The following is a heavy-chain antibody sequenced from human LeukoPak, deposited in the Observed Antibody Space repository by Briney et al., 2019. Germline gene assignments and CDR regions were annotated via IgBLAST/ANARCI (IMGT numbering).Heavy chain of an antibody. D-gene: IGHD3-10*01. V-gene: IGHV3-23*01. CDR1: GFTFSNYV. CDR3: AKGASPDYYGSGRFDF. CDR2: SRGSGGST. J-gene: IGHJ5*01. Sequence: HAGGSLRLSCAASGFTFSNYVVSWVRQAPEKVLQWVSSSRGSGGSTYYADSVKGRFTISRDSSKKTVYLQMNSLRDEDTAVYFCAKGASPDYYGSGRFDFWGQGILVTVSS.